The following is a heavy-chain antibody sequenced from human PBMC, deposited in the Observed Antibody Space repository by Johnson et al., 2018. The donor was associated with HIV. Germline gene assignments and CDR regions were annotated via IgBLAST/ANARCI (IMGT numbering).Heavy chain of an antibody. CDR1: GFTFSSHA. V-gene: IGHV3-64*01. CDR3: ARGTVCGGDCYSRAFDI. J-gene: IGHJ3*02. D-gene: IGHD2-21*02. CDR2: ISSNGGST. Sequence: VQLVESGGGLVQPGGSLRLSCAASGFTFSSHAMHWVRQAPGKGLEYVSAISSNGGSTYYANSVKGRFTISRDNSKNTLYLQMGSLRAEDMAVYYCARGTVCGGDCYSRAFDIWGQGSMVTVSS.